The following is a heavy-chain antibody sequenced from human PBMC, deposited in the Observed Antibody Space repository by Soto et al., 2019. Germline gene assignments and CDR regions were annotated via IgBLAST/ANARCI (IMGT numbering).Heavy chain of an antibody. J-gene: IGHJ6*02. CDR1: GGCISSSSYY. CDR2: IYYSGST. Sequence: SETLSLTCTDSGGCISSSSYYWGWSRQPPGKGLEWIGSIYYSGSTYYNPSLKSRVTISVDTSKNQFSLKLSSVTAADTAVYYCAAVDTAMVDYYYYGMDVWGQGTTVTVSS. V-gene: IGHV4-39*01. D-gene: IGHD5-18*01. CDR3: AAVDTAMVDYYYYGMDV.